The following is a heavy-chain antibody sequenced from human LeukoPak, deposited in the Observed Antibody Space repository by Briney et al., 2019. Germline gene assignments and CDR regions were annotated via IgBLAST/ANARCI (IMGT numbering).Heavy chain of an antibody. J-gene: IGHJ3*02. CDR2: IKKDGSER. Sequence: GGSLRLSCAASGFTFSHYWMTWVRQAPGKGLEWVANIKKDGSERDYVDSVKGRFTISRDNAKNSLYLQMNSLRAEDTAVYYCATEWADAFDIWGQGTMVTVSS. D-gene: IGHD1-26*01. CDR3: ATEWADAFDI. CDR1: GFTFSHYW. V-gene: IGHV3-7*03.